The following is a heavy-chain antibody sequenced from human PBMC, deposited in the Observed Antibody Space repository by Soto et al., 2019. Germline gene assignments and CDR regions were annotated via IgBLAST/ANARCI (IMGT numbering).Heavy chain of an antibody. Sequence: ASVKVSCKTSGGTFSTYTISWVRQAPGQGLEWMGMIIPIFGTPNYAQKFQGRVTITADESTTTAYMELSSLRSEDTAVYYCARARAARTHSSMAVWGQGTTVTVSS. CDR3: ARARAARTHSSMAV. CDR1: GGTFSTYT. CDR2: IIPIFGTP. V-gene: IGHV1-69*13. J-gene: IGHJ6*02.